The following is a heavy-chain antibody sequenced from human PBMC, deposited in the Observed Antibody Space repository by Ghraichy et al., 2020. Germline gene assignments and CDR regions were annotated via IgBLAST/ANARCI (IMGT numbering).Heavy chain of an antibody. V-gene: IGHV4-30-2*01. D-gene: IGHD2-2*01. CDR2: IYHSGST. Sequence: SETLSLTCAVSGGSISSGGYSWSWIRQPPGKGLEWIGYIYHSGSTYYNPSLKSRVTISVDRSKNQFSLKLSSVTAADTAVYYCARGVEVVPAATSVPDAFDIWGQGTMVTVSS. CDR3: ARGVEVVPAATSVPDAFDI. CDR1: GGSISSGGYS. J-gene: IGHJ3*02.